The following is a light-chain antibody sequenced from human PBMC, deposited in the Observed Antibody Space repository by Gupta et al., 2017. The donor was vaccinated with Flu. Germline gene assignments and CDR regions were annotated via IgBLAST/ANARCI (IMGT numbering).Light chain of an antibody. Sequence: EIVLTQSPGTLSLSPGERATLSCRASQSVSSYLAWYQHKPGQAPRLLISDGSNRATGIPARFSGSGSGTDFTLTISSLDPEDFAVYYCQQRRNWPVTFGQGTRLEIK. J-gene: IGKJ5*01. CDR1: QSVSSY. CDR3: QQRRNWPVT. CDR2: DGS. V-gene: IGKV3-11*01.